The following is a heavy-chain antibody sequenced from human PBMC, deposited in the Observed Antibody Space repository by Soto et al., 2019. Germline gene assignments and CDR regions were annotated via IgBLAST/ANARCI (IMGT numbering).Heavy chain of an antibody. CDR1: GGSFSGYY. V-gene: IGHV4-34*01. D-gene: IGHD2-2*02. CDR3: ARRPRQSIVVPAAIRGGWFDP. J-gene: IGHJ5*02. Sequence: SETLSLTCAVYGGSFSGYYWSWIRQPPGKGLEWIGEINHSGSTNYNPSLKSRVTISVDTSKNQFSLKLSSVTAADTAVYYCARRPRQSIVVPAAIRGGWFDPWGQGTLVTVSS. CDR2: INHSGST.